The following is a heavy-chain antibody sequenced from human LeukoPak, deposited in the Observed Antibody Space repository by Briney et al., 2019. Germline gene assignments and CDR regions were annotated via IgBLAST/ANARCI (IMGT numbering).Heavy chain of an antibody. CDR1: GFTFDDYG. Sequence: GGSLRLSCAASGFTFDDYGMSWVRQAPGKGLEWVSTITGTGGGTYYADSIKGRFTFSRDNSRNTLYLQMNSLRAEDTAVYHCAKTMGAIDHDYWGQGTLVTVSS. D-gene: IGHD1-26*01. V-gene: IGHV3-23*01. CDR3: AKTMGAIDHDY. CDR2: ITGTGGGT. J-gene: IGHJ4*02.